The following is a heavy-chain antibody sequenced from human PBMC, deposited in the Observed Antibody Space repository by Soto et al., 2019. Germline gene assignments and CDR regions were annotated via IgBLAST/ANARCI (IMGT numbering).Heavy chain of an antibody. CDR3: ARDAGYGDSLYYYGMDV. J-gene: IGHJ6*02. CDR1: GYTFTSYG. D-gene: IGHD4-17*01. CDR2: ISAYNGNT. V-gene: IGHV1-18*01. Sequence: QVQLVQSGAEVKQPGASVKVSCKASGYTFTSYGISWVRQAPGQGLEWMGWISAYNGNTNYAQKLQGRVTMTTDTSTSTAYMELRSLRSDDTAVYYCARDAGYGDSLYYYGMDVWGQGTTVTVSS.